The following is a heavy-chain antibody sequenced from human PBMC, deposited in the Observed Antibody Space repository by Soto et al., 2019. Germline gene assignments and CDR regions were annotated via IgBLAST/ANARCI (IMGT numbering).Heavy chain of an antibody. CDR3: VSANCGADCSYRHDRYYFES. J-gene: IGHJ4*02. V-gene: IGHV4-30-4*01. Sequence: QVQLQESGPGLVKPSQSLSLTCTVSGGSITSDDYYWSWIRQPTGRGLEWIGYIFYSGSTHYNPSLKSRFIISLDTSKKQVCLKLSSVTAADTAVYYCVSANCGADCSYRHDRYYFESWGQGTLVTVSS. CDR1: GGSITSDDYY. CDR2: IFYSGST. D-gene: IGHD2-21*02.